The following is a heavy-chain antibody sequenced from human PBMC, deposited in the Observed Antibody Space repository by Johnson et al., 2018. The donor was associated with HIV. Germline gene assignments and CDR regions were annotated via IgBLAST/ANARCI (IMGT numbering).Heavy chain of an antibody. CDR3: ARVRRREQKLDAFDI. V-gene: IGHV3-30*14. CDR1: GFTFSSYA. CDR2: IRYDGSNK. D-gene: IGHD1-26*01. Sequence: QVQLVESGGGVVQPGRSLRLSCAASGFTFSSYAMHWVHQAPGKGLEWVAFIRYDGSNKYYADSVKGRFTISRDNSKNFLYLQMNSLRPEDTAVYYCARVRRREQKLDAFDIWGQGTMVTVSS. J-gene: IGHJ3*02.